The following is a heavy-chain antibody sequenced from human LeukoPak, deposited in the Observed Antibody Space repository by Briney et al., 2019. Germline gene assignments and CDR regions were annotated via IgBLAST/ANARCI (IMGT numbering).Heavy chain of an antibody. J-gene: IGHJ4*02. CDR2: IIPIFGTA. Sequence: GASVKVSCKASGGTFSSYAISWVRQAPGQGLEWMGGIIPIFGTANYAQKFQGRVTITADESTSTAYMELRSLRSDDTAVYYCAREGDLIAAAGTSATFDYWGQGTLVTVSS. D-gene: IGHD6-25*01. CDR1: GGTFSSYA. CDR3: AREGDLIAAAGTSATFDY. V-gene: IGHV1-69*13.